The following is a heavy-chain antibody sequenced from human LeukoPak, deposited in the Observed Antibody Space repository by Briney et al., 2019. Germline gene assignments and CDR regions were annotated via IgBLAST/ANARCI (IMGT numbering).Heavy chain of an antibody. J-gene: IGHJ3*02. CDR2: IYYSGST. D-gene: IGHD3-22*01. Sequence: SETLSLTCTVSGGSISSGGYYWSWIRQHPGKGLEWIGYIYYSGSTYYNPSLKSRVTISVDTSKNQFSLKLSSVTAADTAVYYCARGWIYYGYYYGSSGYLGPAFDIWGQGTMVTVSS. CDR1: GGSISSGGYY. V-gene: IGHV4-31*03. CDR3: ARGWIYYGYYYGSSGYLGPAFDI.